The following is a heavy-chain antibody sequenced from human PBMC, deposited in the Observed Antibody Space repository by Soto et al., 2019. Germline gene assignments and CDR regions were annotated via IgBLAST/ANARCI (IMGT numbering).Heavy chain of an antibody. V-gene: IGHV3-23*01. Sequence: LRLSCAASGFTFSNYAISWVRQAPGKGLEWVSVISGSGDATYYADSVKGRFTISRDNSKNTLYLQMNSLRAEDTAVYYCAKGWFGELLYYWGQGTLVTVSS. CDR1: GFTFSNYA. D-gene: IGHD3-10*01. J-gene: IGHJ4*02. CDR3: AKGWFGELLYY. CDR2: ISGSGDAT.